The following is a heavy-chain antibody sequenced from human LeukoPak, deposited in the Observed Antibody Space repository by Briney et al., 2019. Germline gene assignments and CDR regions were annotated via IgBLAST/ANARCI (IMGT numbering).Heavy chain of an antibody. CDR1: GFTVSSNY. J-gene: IGHJ6*03. V-gene: IGHV3-53*01. CDR3: ARDLADYDILTGYQYYYYMDV. CDR2: IYSGGST. D-gene: IGHD3-9*01. Sequence: PGGSLRLSCAASGFTVSSNYMSWVRQAPGKGLEWVSVIYSGGSTYYADPVKGRFTISRDNSKNTLYLQMNSLRAEDTAVYYCARDLADYDILTGYQYYYYMDVWGKGTTVTVSS.